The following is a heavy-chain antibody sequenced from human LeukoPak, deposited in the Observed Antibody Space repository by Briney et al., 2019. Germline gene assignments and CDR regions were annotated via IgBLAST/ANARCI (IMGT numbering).Heavy chain of an antibody. CDR2: IYFSGST. Sequence: SETLSLTCTVSGGSISSYYWSWIRQPPGKGLEWIGYIYFSGSTNYNPSLKSRVTISVDTSKNQFSLKLSSVTAADTAVYYCARHRFGEFDYWGQGTLVTVSS. D-gene: IGHD3-10*01. V-gene: IGHV4-59*08. CDR1: GGSISSYY. J-gene: IGHJ4*02. CDR3: ARHRFGEFDY.